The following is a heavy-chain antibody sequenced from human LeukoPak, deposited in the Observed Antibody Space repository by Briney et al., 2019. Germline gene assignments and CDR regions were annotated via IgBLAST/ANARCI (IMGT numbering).Heavy chain of an antibody. J-gene: IGHJ4*02. CDR1: GFTFSSYA. V-gene: IGHV3-30-3*01. Sequence: GGSLRLSCAASGFTFSSYAMHWVRQAPGKGLEWVAVISYDGSNKYYADSVKGRFTISRDNSKNTLYLQMNSLRAEDTAVYYCASYRAGFDYWGQGTLVTVSS. CDR3: ASYRAGFDY. CDR2: ISYDGSNK. D-gene: IGHD4-11*01.